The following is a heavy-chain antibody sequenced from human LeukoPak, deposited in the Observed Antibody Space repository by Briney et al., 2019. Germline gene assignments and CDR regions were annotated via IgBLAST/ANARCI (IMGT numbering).Heavy chain of an antibody. D-gene: IGHD3-10*01. J-gene: IGHJ4*02. CDR3: ARDNLRFGELFSY. CDR1: GFTFSSYE. Sequence: GGSLRLSCAASGFTFSSYEMNWVRQAPGKGLEWVSYISSSGSTIYYADSVKGRFTISRDNAKNSLYLQMNSLGAEDTAVYYCARDNLRFGELFSYWGQGTLVTVSS. V-gene: IGHV3-48*03. CDR2: ISSSGSTI.